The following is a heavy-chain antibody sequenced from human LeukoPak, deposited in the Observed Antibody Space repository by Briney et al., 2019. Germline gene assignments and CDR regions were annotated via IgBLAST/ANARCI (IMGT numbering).Heavy chain of an antibody. CDR3: ANFYYGSGTDPSSVTY. CDR2: ISYDGSNE. J-gene: IGHJ4*02. Sequence: GGSLRLSCAASGFTFSSYVMHWVRQAPGKGLEWVAIISYDGSNEYYADSVKGRFTISRDNSKNTLYLQMTSLRSEDTAVYYCANFYYGSGTDPSSVTYWGQGTLVTVSS. V-gene: IGHV3-30*04. CDR1: GFTFSSYV. D-gene: IGHD3-10*01.